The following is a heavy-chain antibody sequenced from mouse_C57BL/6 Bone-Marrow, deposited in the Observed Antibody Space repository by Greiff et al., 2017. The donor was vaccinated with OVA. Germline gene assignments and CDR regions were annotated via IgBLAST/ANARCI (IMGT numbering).Heavy chain of an antibody. D-gene: IGHD1-1*01. CDR3: ARRGQYYGWYFDV. Sequence: QVQLQQSGAELVKPGASVKMSCKASGYTFTTYPIEWMKQNHGKSLEWIGNFHPYNDDTKYNEKVQGKATLTVDKSSSTVYLELSRVTSDDADVDYCARRGQYYGWYFDVWGTGTTVTVSS. CDR1: GYTFTTYP. J-gene: IGHJ1*03. V-gene: IGHV1-47*01. CDR2: FHPYNDDT.